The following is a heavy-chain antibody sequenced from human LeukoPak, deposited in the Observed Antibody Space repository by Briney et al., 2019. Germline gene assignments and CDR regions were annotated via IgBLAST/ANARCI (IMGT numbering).Heavy chain of an antibody. J-gene: IGHJ5*02. CDR2: IKQDGSEK. D-gene: IGHD6-19*01. CDR3: ARDVVSSGWYRDWFDP. V-gene: IGHV3-7*01. Sequence: GGSLRLSCAASGFTFSSYWMSWVRQAPGKGLEWVANIKQDGSEKYYVDSVKGRFTISRDNAKNSLYLQMNSLRAEDTAVYYCARDVVSSGWYRDWFDPWGQGTLVTVSS. CDR1: GFTFSSYW.